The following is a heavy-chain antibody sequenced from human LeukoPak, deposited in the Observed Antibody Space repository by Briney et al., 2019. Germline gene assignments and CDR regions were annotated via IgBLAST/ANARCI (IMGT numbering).Heavy chain of an antibody. CDR3: AKDYCRDGNCPFPFLDS. CDR1: GFTLTNHG. D-gene: IGHD2-15*01. Sequence: GGSLRLSCAVSGFTLTNHGVSWVRQAPGKGLEWVSIITGTGGRYYGDSVKGRSILSRDNSKNTVYMQMSSLRAEDTATYYCAKDYCRDGNCPFPFLDSWGQGTLVTVCS. CDR2: ITGTGGR. J-gene: IGHJ4*02. V-gene: IGHV3-23*01.